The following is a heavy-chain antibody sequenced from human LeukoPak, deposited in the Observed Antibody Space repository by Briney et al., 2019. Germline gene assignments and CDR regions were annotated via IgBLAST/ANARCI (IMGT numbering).Heavy chain of an antibody. Sequence: SETLSLTCTVSGGSISSYYWSWIRQPAGKGLEWIGRIYTSGSTNYNPSLKSRVTMSVDTSKNQFSLKLSSVTAADTAVYYCARGAPSMYSSRWYYFDYWGQGTLVTVSS. D-gene: IGHD6-19*01. CDR3: ARGAPSMYSSRWYYFDY. CDR2: IYTSGST. J-gene: IGHJ4*02. CDR1: GGSISSYY. V-gene: IGHV4-4*07.